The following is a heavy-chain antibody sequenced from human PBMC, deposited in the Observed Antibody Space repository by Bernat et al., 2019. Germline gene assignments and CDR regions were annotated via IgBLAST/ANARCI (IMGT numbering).Heavy chain of an antibody. Sequence: EVQLVESGGGLVKPGGSLRLSCAASGFTFSSYSMNWVRQAPGKGLEWVSYISSSSSYIYYADSVKGRFTISRDNAKNSLYLQMNSLGAEDTAVYYCARDRPDIVVVPAAPGWFDPWGQGTLVTVSS. CDR3: ARDRPDIVVVPAAPGWFDP. J-gene: IGHJ5*02. CDR1: GFTFSSYS. D-gene: IGHD2-2*01. V-gene: IGHV3-21*05. CDR2: ISSSSSYI.